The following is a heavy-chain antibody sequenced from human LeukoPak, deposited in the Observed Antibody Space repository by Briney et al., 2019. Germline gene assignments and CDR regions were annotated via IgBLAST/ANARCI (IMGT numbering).Heavy chain of an antibody. CDR3: ARDLGDRSGSYYLDY. D-gene: IGHD3-10*01. J-gene: IGHJ4*02. CDR2: ISSNGGST. CDR1: GFTFSSYA. V-gene: IGHV3-64*01. Sequence: GGSLRLSCAASGFTFSSYAMHWVRQAPGKGLEYVSAISSNGGSTYYANSVKGRFTISRDNSKNTLYLQMGSLRAEDMAVYYCARDLGDRSGSYYLDYWGQGTLVTVSS.